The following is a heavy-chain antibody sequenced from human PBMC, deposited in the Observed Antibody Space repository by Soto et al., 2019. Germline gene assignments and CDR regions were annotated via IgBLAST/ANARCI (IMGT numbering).Heavy chain of an antibody. J-gene: IGHJ5*02. Sequence: ASVNVSCKASGYTFTGYYMHWVRQAPGQGLEWMGWINPNSGGTNYAQKFQGRVTMTRDTSISTAYMELSRLRSDDTAVYYCARAPNPYSSSSGWFDPWGQGTLVTVSS. D-gene: IGHD6-6*01. V-gene: IGHV1-2*02. CDR3: ARAPNPYSSSSGWFDP. CDR1: GYTFTGYY. CDR2: INPNSGGT.